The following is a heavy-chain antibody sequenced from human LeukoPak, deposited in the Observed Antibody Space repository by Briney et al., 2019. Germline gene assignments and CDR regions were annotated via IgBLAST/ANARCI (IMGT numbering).Heavy chain of an antibody. D-gene: IGHD3-16*01. CDR2: ISGSGGST. Sequence: GGSLRLSCAASGFTFSSYAMSWVRQAPGRGLEWVSAISGSGGSTYYADSVKGRFTISRDNSKNTLYLQMNSLRAEDTAVYYCANLVGGISSLLWGQGTLVTVSS. V-gene: IGHV3-23*01. J-gene: IGHJ4*02. CDR1: GFTFSSYA. CDR3: ANLVGGISSLL.